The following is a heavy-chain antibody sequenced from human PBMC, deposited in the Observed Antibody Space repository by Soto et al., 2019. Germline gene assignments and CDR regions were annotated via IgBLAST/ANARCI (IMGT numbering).Heavy chain of an antibody. Sequence: GGSLRLSCAASGFTFNSSSINWVRQAPGMGLEWVAYITSSGTYIDYADSVKGRFTISRDNAKNSLYLQMDSLRAEDTAVYYCARDGRLGMDVTSYYDYLALDAWGGGTTVTVPP. CDR1: GFTFNSSS. CDR3: ARDGRLGMDVTSYYDYLALDA. D-gene: IGHD3-3*01. J-gene: IGHJ6*04. V-gene: IGHV3-21*01. CDR2: ITSSGTYI.